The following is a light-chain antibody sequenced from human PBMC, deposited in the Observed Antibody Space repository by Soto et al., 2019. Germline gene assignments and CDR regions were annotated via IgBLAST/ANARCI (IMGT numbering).Light chain of an antibody. CDR1: SGHSSYA. CDR2: LNSDGSH. J-gene: IGLJ2*01. Sequence: QSVLTQSPSASASLGASVKLTCTLSSGHSSYAIAWHQQQPEKGPRYLMKLNSDGSHSKGDRIPDRFSGSSSGAERYLTISRLQSEDGDDYYCQTWGTGTVVFGGGTKLTVL. CDR3: QTWGTGTVV. V-gene: IGLV4-69*01.